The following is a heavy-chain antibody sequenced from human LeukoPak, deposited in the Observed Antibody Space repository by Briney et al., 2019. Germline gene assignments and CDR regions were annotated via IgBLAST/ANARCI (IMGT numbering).Heavy chain of an antibody. J-gene: IGHJ4*02. D-gene: IGHD3-10*01. CDR3: ARDYYYGFYY. Sequence: GGSLRRSCAASGFTFSSYSMNWVRQAPGKGLEWVSYISSSSSSIHYADSVKGRFTISRDNAKNSLYLQMSSLRDEDTAMYYCARDYYYGFYYWGQGTLVTVSS. CDR1: GFTFSSYS. V-gene: IGHV3-48*02. CDR2: ISSSSSSI.